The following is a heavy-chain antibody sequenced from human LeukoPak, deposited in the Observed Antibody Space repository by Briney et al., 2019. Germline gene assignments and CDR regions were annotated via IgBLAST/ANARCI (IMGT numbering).Heavy chain of an antibody. V-gene: IGHV3-23*01. CDR1: GCTFSSDG. J-gene: IGHJ4*02. D-gene: IGHD3-3*01. Sequence: GGSLRLSCGASGCTFSSDGMSWGRQAPWSLVEWGAGLSGSSSLSMDADSVRGRFTIPRDNTRNTLYLHMHSLSAQDTSLSYCAKEHDYSNAAPEWGFDSWGQGTLVTVSS. CDR2: LSGSSSLS. CDR3: AKEHDYSNAAPEWGFDS.